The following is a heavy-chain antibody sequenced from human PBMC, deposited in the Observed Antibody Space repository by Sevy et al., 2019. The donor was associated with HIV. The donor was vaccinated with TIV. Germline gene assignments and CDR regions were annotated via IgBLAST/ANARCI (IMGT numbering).Heavy chain of an antibody. V-gene: IGHV4-59*01. CDR1: GGSISSYY. D-gene: IGHD3-3*02. CDR2: IYYSGST. J-gene: IGHJ4*02. CDR3: AREPFSALDY. Sequence: SETLSLTCTVSGGSISSYYWSWIRQPPGKGLEWIGYIYYSGSTNYNPSLKSRVTISVDTSKNQFSLKLRSVTAADTAVYYCAREPFSALDYWGQGTLVTVSS.